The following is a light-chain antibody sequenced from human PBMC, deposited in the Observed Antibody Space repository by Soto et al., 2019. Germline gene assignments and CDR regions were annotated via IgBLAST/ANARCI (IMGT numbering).Light chain of an antibody. CDR2: AAS. J-gene: IGKJ4*01. V-gene: IGKV1-9*01. CDR3: RQFNSYPLT. Sequence: DIHLTQSPSFLSASVGDRVTITCRASQGIASSLAWYQQKAGKAPKLLIYAASTLESGVPSRFSGSGPGTEFTLTISSLQPEDFAIYYCRQFNSYPLTFGGGTKVEIK. CDR1: QGIASS.